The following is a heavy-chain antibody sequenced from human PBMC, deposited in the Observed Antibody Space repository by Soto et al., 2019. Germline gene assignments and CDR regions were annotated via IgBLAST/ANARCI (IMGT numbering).Heavy chain of an antibody. Sequence: GGSLRLSCAASGFTFSSYGMHWVRQAPGKGLEWVAVIWYDGSNKYYADSVKGRFTISRDNSKNTLYLQMNSLRAEDTAVYYCARGWFGELLIFDYWGQGTLVTVSS. CDR1: GFTFSSYG. CDR2: IWYDGSNK. V-gene: IGHV3-33*01. J-gene: IGHJ4*02. D-gene: IGHD3-10*01. CDR3: ARGWFGELLIFDY.